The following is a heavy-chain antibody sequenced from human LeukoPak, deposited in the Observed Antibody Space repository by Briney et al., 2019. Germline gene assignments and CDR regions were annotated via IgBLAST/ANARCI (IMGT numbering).Heavy chain of an antibody. J-gene: IGHJ5*02. Sequence: SETLSLTCTVSGGSLSSGGYYWSWIRQHPGKGLEWIGYIYYSGSTYYNPSLKSRVTISVDTSKNQFSLKLSSVTAADTAVYYCARGSYYGDYGYNWFDPWGQGTLVTVSS. CDR3: ARGSYYGDYGYNWFDP. CDR2: IYYSGST. CDR1: GGSLSSGGYY. D-gene: IGHD4-17*01. V-gene: IGHV4-31*03.